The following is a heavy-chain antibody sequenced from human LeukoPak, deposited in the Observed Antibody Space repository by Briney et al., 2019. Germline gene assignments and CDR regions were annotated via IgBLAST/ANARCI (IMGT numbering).Heavy chain of an antibody. D-gene: IGHD3-22*01. V-gene: IGHV3-21*01. J-gene: IGHJ4*02. CDR2: ISSSSSYI. CDR3: ARDRSYYDSSGYKHNYFDY. CDR1: GFTFSSYS. Sequence: GSLRLSCAASGFTFSSYSMNWVRQAPGKGLEWVSSISSSSSYIYYADSVKGRFTISRDNAKNSLYLQMNSLRAEDTAVYYCARDRSYYDSSGYKHNYFDYWGQGTLVTVSS.